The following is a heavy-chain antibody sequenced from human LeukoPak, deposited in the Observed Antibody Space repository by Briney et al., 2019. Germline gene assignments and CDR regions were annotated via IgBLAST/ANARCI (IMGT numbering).Heavy chain of an antibody. CDR1: GGSISSGGYY. D-gene: IGHD6-13*01. J-gene: IGHJ4*02. Sequence: SETLSLTCTVSGGSISSGGYYWSWIRQHPGKGLEWIGYIYYSGSTYYNPSLKSRVTISVDTSKNQFSLKLSSVTAADTAVYYCARAERTAGAFDYWGQGTLVTVSS. V-gene: IGHV4-31*03. CDR2: IYYSGST. CDR3: ARAERTAGAFDY.